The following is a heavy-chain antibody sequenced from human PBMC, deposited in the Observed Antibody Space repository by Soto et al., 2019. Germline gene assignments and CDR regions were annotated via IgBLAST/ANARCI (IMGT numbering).Heavy chain of an antibody. Sequence: PSETLSLTCTVSGGSISSSSYYWAWIRQPPGKGLEWIGSIFYTGGTYYNPSLKSRITMSADMSKNQFSLNLSSVTAADAAVYYCSTLSSGFYGMDVWGQGTTVTVSS. D-gene: IGHD3-22*01. CDR3: STLSSGFYGMDV. J-gene: IGHJ6*02. CDR1: GGSISSSSYY. CDR2: IFYTGGT. V-gene: IGHV4-39*01.